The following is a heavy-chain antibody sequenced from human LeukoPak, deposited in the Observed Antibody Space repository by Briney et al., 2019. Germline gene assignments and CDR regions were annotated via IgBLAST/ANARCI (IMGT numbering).Heavy chain of an antibody. V-gene: IGHV6-1*01. D-gene: IGHD6-13*01. CDR2: TYYRSKWYN. CDR3: ARRIAAAGFYYYYYYMDV. Sequence: SQTLSLTCAISGDSVSSNSAAWNWIRQSPSRGLEWLGRTYYRSKWYNDYAVSVKSRITINPDTSKNQFSLQLNSVTLEDTAVYYCARRIAAAGFYYYYYYMDVWGKGTTVTVSS. CDR1: GDSVSSNSAA. J-gene: IGHJ6*03.